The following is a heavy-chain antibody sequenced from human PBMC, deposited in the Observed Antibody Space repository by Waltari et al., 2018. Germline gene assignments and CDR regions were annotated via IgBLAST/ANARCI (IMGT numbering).Heavy chain of an antibody. Sequence: EVQLVQSGAEVKKPGESLKISCQASGYTFTTYWIGGVRQLPGKGLEWMGIIYPGDSETTYSPSFEGQVTIAADKSIGIAYLQWSSLKASDTAMYYCVRQVGTNWLDPWGQGTQVTVSS. D-gene: IGHD5-12*01. CDR3: VRQVGTNWLDP. J-gene: IGHJ5*02. V-gene: IGHV5-51*01. CDR1: GYTFTTYW. CDR2: IYPGDSET.